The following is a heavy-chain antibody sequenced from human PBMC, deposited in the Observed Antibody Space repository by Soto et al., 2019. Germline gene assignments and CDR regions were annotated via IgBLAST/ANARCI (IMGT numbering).Heavy chain of an antibody. CDR2: ISYDGSNK. V-gene: IGHV3-30*03. J-gene: IGHJ4*02. D-gene: IGHD2-21*01. CDR3: VGATRDRY. CDR1: GFTFSSYG. Sequence: QVQLVESGGGVVQPGRSLRLSCAASGFTFSSYGMHWVRQAPGQGLEWVAVISYDGSNKYYADSVKGRFTISRDNSKNTLYLQMNSLRAEDTAVYYCVGATRDRYWGQGTLVTVSS.